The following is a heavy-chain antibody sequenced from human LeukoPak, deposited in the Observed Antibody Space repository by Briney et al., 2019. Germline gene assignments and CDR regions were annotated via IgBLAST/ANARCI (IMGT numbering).Heavy chain of an antibody. V-gene: IGHV3-7*04. CDR2: IKPDGSEK. CDR3: ARGEYFFDY. CDR1: GFTFSSYA. J-gene: IGHJ4*02. Sequence: PGGSLRLSCAASGFTFSSYAMSWVRQPPGRGLEWVATIKPDGSEKYYVDSVKGRFTMSRDNAKNSLYLQVNSLRVEDTAVYYCARGEYFFDYWGQGTLVTVSS.